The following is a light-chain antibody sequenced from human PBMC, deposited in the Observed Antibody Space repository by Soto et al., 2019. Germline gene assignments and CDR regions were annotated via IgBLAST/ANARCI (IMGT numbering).Light chain of an antibody. CDR3: EQYSDWPLT. J-gene: IGKJ1*01. V-gene: IGKV3D-15*03. CDR1: QSVSSIY. Sequence: SPGPLPLCLGERATVSCRASQSVSSIYFAWYQQKPGQAARRLIYGEFNRATGIADRVSGSGAGKEFTLTISILRSEDFAVHYFEQYSDWPLTFGQGTKVDIK. CDR2: GEF.